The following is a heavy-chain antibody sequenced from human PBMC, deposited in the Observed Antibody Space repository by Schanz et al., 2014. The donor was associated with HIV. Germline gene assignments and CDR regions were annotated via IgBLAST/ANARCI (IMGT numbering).Heavy chain of an antibody. CDR3: ARDKSNLGMDS. V-gene: IGHV3-23*04. Sequence: VQLVESGGGVVQPGRSLRLSCAGSGFSFDTFGIHWVRQAPGKGLEWVSAISGSGGSTYYADSVKGRFTISRDNSKNTLYLQMNTLRADDTAVYYCARDKSNLGMDSWGQGTLVTVSS. CDR1: GFSFDTFG. J-gene: IGHJ5*01. CDR2: ISGSGGST.